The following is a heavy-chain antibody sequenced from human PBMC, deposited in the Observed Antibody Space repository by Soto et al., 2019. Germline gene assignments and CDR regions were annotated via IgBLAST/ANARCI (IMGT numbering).Heavy chain of an antibody. D-gene: IGHD1-1*01. V-gene: IGHV1-18*01. CDR2: ISAHNGNT. Sequence: QVHLVQSGAEVKKPGASVKVSCKGSGYTFTTYGITWVRQAPGQGLERMGWISAHNGNTNSAQKLQGRVTVTRDTSTSTAYMELRRLRSDDTAVYYCARGRYGDYWGQGALVTVSS. CDR3: ARGRYGDY. CDR1: GYTFTTYG. J-gene: IGHJ4*02.